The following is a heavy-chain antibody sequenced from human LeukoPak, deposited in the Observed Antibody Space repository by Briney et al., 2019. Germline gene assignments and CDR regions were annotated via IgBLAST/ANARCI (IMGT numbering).Heavy chain of an antibody. CDR3: SRSLEY. Sequence: PGGSLRLSCTASGFTFSQQWMGWVRPAPGEGLELVANINQDGRVKYYVDSVKGRFTISRDNTKNSLSLRMDSLRDDDTAVYYCSRSLEYSGQGTLVTVSS. V-gene: IGHV3-7*01. CDR1: GFTFSQQW. CDR2: INQDGRVK. J-gene: IGHJ4*02.